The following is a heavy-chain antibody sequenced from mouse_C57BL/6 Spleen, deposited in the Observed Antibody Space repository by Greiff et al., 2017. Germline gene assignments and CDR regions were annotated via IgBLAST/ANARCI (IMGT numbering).Heavy chain of an antibody. J-gene: IGHJ3*01. CDR3: ARWDGDYGAY. CDR1: GYTFTSYW. D-gene: IGHD2-13*01. CDR2: IDPSDSET. V-gene: IGHV1-52*01. Sequence: QVQLQQPGAELVRPGSSVKLSCKASGYTFTSYWMHWVKQRPIQGLEWIGNIDPSDSETHYNQKFKDKATLTVDKSSSTAYMQLSSLTSEDSAVYYCARWDGDYGAYWGQGTLVTVSA.